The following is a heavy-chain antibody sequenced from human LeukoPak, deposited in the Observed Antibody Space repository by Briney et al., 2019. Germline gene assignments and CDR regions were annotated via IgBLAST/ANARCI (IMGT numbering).Heavy chain of an antibody. CDR2: IKQDGSEK. Sequence: GGSLRLSCAASGFTFSSYWMSWVRQAPGKGLEWVANIKQDGSEKYYVDSVKGRFTISRDNAKNSLYLQMNSLRAEDTAVYYCARDEGYCSSASCYLLDYWGQGTQVTVSS. J-gene: IGHJ4*02. V-gene: IGHV3-7*01. CDR1: GFTFSSYW. D-gene: IGHD2-2*01. CDR3: ARDEGYCSSASCYLLDY.